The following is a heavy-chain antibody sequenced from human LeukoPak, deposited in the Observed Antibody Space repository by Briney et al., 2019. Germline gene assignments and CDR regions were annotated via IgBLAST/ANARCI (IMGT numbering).Heavy chain of an antibody. CDR1: GFTFNSYA. Sequence: GGSLRLSCAASGFTFNSYAMNWVRQAPGKGLEWVSAITGSGGRTYYADSVKGRFTISRDNSKNTLILQMNSLRAKDTAVYYCAKGTLEPTIMFLDSWGQGTLVIVSS. CDR3: AKGTLEPTIMFLDS. J-gene: IGHJ4*02. V-gene: IGHV3-23*01. D-gene: IGHD3/OR15-3a*01. CDR2: ITGSGGRT.